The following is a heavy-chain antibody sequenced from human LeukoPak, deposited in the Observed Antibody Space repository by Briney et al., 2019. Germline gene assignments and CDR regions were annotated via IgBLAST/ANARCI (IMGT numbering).Heavy chain of an antibody. CDR2: INAGNGNT. J-gene: IGHJ3*02. Sequence: ASVKVSCKASAYIFGGYALHWVRQAPGQRLEWMGWINAGNGNTKYSQKFQGRVTITRDTSASTAYMELSSLRTEDTAVYYCAGGEIVGATQRAFDIWGQGTMVTVSS. D-gene: IGHD1-26*01. V-gene: IGHV1-3*01. CDR1: AYIFGGYA. CDR3: AGGEIVGATQRAFDI.